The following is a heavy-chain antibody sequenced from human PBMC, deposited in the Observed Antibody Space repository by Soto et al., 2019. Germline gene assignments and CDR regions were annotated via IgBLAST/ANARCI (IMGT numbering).Heavy chain of an antibody. J-gene: IGHJ4*02. D-gene: IGHD3-22*01. V-gene: IGHV1-69*02. Sequence: GASVKVSCRASGGIVSSYTISLGRQAPGQGLEWMGRVIPILGIANYAQKFQGSVTIHAAKSTTTAYMEPTSMRSEDTAVYYCASFPPYYDSSGYRAYWGQGTLVTVSS. CDR1: GGIVSSYT. CDR3: ASFPPYYDSSGYRAY. CDR2: VIPILGIA.